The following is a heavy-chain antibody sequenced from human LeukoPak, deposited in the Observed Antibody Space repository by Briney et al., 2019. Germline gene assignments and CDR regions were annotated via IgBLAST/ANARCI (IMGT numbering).Heavy chain of an antibody. V-gene: IGHV3-23*01. CDR2: ISGSGDIP. CDR1: GFTFSSYT. CDR3: AKDQWDSVRGVLHD. D-gene: IGHD3-10*01. J-gene: IGHJ4*02. Sequence: AGESLRLSCAASGFTFSSYTMNWVRQAPGKGLEWVSSISGSGDIPYYADSVKGRFTISRDISENTLYLQMNSLRADDTAAYYCAKDQWDSVRGVLHDWGQGTLVTVSS.